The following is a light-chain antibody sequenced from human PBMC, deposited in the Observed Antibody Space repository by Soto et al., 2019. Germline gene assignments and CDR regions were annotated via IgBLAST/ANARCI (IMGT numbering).Light chain of an antibody. Sequence: QSVLTQSPSASETPGQRVTLSCSGNNSNIGSNYVYWYQQLPGTAPKLLLYRNSQRPSGVPDRFSGSKSGSSASLAISGLRSEDEGDYYCATWDDSLTSWVFGGGTQLTVL. CDR1: NSNIGSNY. V-gene: IGLV1-47*01. CDR2: RNS. CDR3: ATWDDSLTSWV. J-gene: IGLJ3*02.